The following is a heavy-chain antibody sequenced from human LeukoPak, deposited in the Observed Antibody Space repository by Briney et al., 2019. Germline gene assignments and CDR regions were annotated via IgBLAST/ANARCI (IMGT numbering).Heavy chain of an antibody. CDR2: ISGYNGNT. V-gene: IGHV1-18*04. J-gene: IGHJ4*02. CDR3: ARDLKFSPYYFDY. CDR1: GYTSTSYG. Sequence: ASVKVSCKASGYTSTSYGISWVRQAPGQGLGWMGWISGYNGNTNYAQKVQGRVTMTTDTSTSTAYMELRSLRSDDTAIYYCARDLKFSPYYFDYWGQGTLVTVSS. D-gene: IGHD3-9*01.